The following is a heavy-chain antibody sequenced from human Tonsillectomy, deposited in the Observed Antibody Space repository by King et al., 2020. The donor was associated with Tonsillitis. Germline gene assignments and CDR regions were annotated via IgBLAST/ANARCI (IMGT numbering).Heavy chain of an antibody. V-gene: IGHV3-13*04. CDR1: GFTFSSYD. Sequence: QLVQSGGGLVQPGGSLRLSSAASGFTFSSYDMHWVRQATGKGLEWVSAIGTAGDTYYPGSVKGRFTISRENAKNSLYLQMNSLRAGDTAVYYCARAMSGSYLISSAFDIWGKGTMVTVSS. CDR2: IGTAGDT. CDR3: ARAMSGSYLISSAFDI. D-gene: IGHD1-26*01. J-gene: IGHJ3*02.